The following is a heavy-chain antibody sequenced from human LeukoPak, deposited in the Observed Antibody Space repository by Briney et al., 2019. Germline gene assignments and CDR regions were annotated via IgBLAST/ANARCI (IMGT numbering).Heavy chain of an antibody. CDR3: ARLPSDYEKVPFDY. J-gene: IGHJ4*02. CDR2: INPNSGGT. CDR1: GYTFTGYY. Sequence: ASVKVSCKASGYTFTGYYMHWVRQAPGQGLEWMGWINPNSGGTNYAQKFQGRVTMTRGTSISTAYMELSRLRSDDTAVYYCARLPSDYEKVPFDYWGQGTLVTVSS. V-gene: IGHV1-2*02. D-gene: IGHD4-17*01.